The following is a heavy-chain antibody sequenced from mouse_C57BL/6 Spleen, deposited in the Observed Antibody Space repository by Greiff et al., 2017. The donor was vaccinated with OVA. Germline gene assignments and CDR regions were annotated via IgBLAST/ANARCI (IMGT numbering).Heavy chain of an antibody. V-gene: IGHV1-53*01. CDR1: GYTFTSYW. CDR3: ARSFLSRTYYFDY. J-gene: IGHJ2*01. CDR2: INPSNGGT. D-gene: IGHD1-1*01. Sequence: QVQLQQPGPELVKPGASVKLSCKASGYTFTSYWMHWVKQRPGQGLEWIGNINPSNGGTNYNEKFKSKATLTVDKSSSTAYMQLSSLTSEDSAVYYCARSFLSRTYYFDYWGQGTTLTVSS.